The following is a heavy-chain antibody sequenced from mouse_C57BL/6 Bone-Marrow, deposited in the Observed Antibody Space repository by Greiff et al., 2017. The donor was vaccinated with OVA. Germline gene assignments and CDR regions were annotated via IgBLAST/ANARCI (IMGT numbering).Heavy chain of an antibody. V-gene: IGHV2-4*01. CDR3: AKNDDGYYDYAMDY. D-gene: IGHD2-3*01. Sequence: VQRVESGPGLVQPSQSLSITCTVSGFSLTSYGVHWVRQPPGKGLAWLGVIWSGGSTDYNAAFISRLSISKDNSKSQVFFKMNSLQADDTAIYYCAKNDDGYYDYAMDYWGQGTSVTVAS. J-gene: IGHJ4*01. CDR1: GFSLTSYG. CDR2: IWSGGST.